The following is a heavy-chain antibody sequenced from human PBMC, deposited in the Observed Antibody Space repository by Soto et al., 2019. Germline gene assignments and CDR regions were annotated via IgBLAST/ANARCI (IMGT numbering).Heavy chain of an antibody. J-gene: IGHJ6*02. CDR2: ISYDGSNK. CDR3: ANSEYSRYKNIDV. Sequence: PGGSLRLSCAASGFTFSNYGMHWARQAPGEGLEWVAVISYDGSNKYYADSVKGRFTISRDNSKNTLYLQMSSPRAEDTAEYYCANSEYSRYKNIDVWGQGTTVTVSS. CDR1: GFTFSNYG. D-gene: IGHD5-18*01. V-gene: IGHV3-30*18.